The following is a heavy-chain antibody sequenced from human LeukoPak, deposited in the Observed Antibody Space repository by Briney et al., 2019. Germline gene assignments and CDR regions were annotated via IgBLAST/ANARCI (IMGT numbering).Heavy chain of an antibody. Sequence: PGGSLRLSCAASGFTFNDYAMSWVRHAPGKGLEWVASIHHFGLSKYCADSVKGRFTISRDNFRSTLYLEMNSLQVEDTATYYCAKDRGTITSLVLIGVPGPAHLFDWWGQGALVTVSS. J-gene: IGHJ4*02. V-gene: IGHV3-23*01. D-gene: IGHD5-24*01. CDR1: GFTFNDYA. CDR3: AKDRGTITSLVLIGVPGPAHLFDW. CDR2: IHHFGLSK.